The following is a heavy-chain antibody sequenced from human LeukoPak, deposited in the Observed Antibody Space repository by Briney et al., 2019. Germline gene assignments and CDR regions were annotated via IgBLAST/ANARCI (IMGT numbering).Heavy chain of an antibody. Sequence: SVKVSCKASGGTFSSYAISWVRQAPGQGLEWMGGIIPIFGTANYAQKFQGRVTITADESTSTAYMELSSLRSEDTAVYYCARDLSLGKGAVSEAYYMDVWGKGTTVTVSS. D-gene: IGHD3-16*01. J-gene: IGHJ6*03. V-gene: IGHV1-69*13. CDR3: ARDLSLGKGAVSEAYYMDV. CDR2: IIPIFGTA. CDR1: GGTFSSYA.